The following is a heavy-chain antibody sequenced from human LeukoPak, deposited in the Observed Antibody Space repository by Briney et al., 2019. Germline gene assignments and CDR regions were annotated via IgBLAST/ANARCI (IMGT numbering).Heavy chain of an antibody. CDR3: ARDRASKPSMVRGVQDY. D-gene: IGHD3-10*01. CDR2: ISYDGNRK. J-gene: IGHJ4*02. Sequence: PGRSLRLSCAASGFTFNSYDLHWVRQAPGKGLEWLTSISYDGNRKYYADSVKGRFTISRDNSKNTLYLQMNSLRAEDTAVYYCARDRASKPSMVRGVQDYWGQGALVTVSS. CDR1: GFTFNSYD. V-gene: IGHV3-30-3*01.